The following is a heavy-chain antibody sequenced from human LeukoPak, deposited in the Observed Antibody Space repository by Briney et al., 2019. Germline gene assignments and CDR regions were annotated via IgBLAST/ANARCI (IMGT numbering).Heavy chain of an antibody. V-gene: IGHV3-23*01. D-gene: IGHD6-6*01. CDR1: GFTFSSYA. J-gene: IGHJ4*02. CDR3: AKGMEYSSSQGVFDY. Sequence: GGSLRLSCAASGFTFSSYAMSWVRQAPGKGLEWVSAISGSGGSAYYADSVKGRFTISRDNSKNTLYLQMNGLRAEDTAVYYCAKGMEYSSSQGVFDYWGQGTLVTVSS. CDR2: ISGSGGSA.